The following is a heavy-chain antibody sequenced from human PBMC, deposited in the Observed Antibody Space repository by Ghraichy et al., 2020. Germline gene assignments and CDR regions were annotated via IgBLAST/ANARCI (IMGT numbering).Heavy chain of an antibody. D-gene: IGHD3-16*01. Sequence: GGSLRLSCAASGFTFSSYWMSWVRQAPGKGLEWVANIKQDGSEKYYVDSVKGRFTISRDNAKNSLYLQMNSLRAEDTAVYYCAREVDDWVDGGVPTIMRWIFYYGMDVWGQGTTVTVSS. CDR3: AREVDDWVDGGVPTIMRWIFYYGMDV. CDR2: IKQDGSEK. CDR1: GFTFSSYW. V-gene: IGHV3-7*01. J-gene: IGHJ6*02.